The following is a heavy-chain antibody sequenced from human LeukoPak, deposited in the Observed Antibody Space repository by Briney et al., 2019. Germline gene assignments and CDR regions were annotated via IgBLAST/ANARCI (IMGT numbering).Heavy chain of an antibody. CDR1: GYSFTAFY. CDR2: INPGDGST. V-gene: IGHV1-46*01. D-gene: IGHD6-6*01. CDR3: ARDSNSSSFDY. J-gene: IGHJ4*02. Sequence: ASVKVSCKTSGYSFTAFYIHWVRQAPGQGLEWMGIINPGDGSTTSAQKFQGRVTVTRDTSTSTVYMELSSLRSEDTAVYYCARDSNSSSFDYWGQGILVTVSS.